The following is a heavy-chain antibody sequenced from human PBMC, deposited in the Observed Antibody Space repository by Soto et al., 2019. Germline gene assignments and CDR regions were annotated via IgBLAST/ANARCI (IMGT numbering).Heavy chain of an antibody. CDR3: ARDKSNWNDAGDY. CDR2: INGDGSTT. V-gene: IGHV3-74*01. J-gene: IGHJ4*02. Sequence: VQLVESGGGLVQPGGSLRLSCAASGFTFSSYWMHWVRQVPGKGLLWVSRINGDGSTTNYADSVKGRFTISRDNAKNTLYLQMNSLRADDTAVYYCARDKSNWNDAGDYWGQGTLVTVSS. CDR1: GFTFSSYW. D-gene: IGHD1-20*01.